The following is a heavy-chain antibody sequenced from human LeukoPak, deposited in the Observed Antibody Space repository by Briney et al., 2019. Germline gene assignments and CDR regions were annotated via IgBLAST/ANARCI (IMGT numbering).Heavy chain of an antibody. J-gene: IGHJ4*02. Sequence: GGSLRLSCAASGFTFDDYAMHWVRQAPGKGLEWVSGISWNSGSIGYADSVKGRFTISRDNAKNSLYLQMNSLRAEDTAVYYCARVVRDIVVVVAATPSYRFDYWGQGTLVTVSS. CDR3: ARVVRDIVVVVAATPSYRFDY. CDR1: GFTFDDYA. CDR2: ISWNSGSI. V-gene: IGHV3-9*01. D-gene: IGHD2-15*01.